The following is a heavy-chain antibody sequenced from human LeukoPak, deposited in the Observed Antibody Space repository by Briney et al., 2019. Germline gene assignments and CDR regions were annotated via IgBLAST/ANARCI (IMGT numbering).Heavy chain of an antibody. Sequence: ASVKVSCKASGYTFTGYYMHWVRQAPGQGLEWMGWISAYNGNTNYAQKLQGRVTMTTDTSTSTAYMELRSLRSDDTAVYYCARGEPAYVSGTDLYDYWGQGTLVTVSS. J-gene: IGHJ4*02. V-gene: IGHV1-18*04. CDR1: GYTFTGYY. D-gene: IGHD3-10*01. CDR2: ISAYNGNT. CDR3: ARGEPAYVSGTDLYDY.